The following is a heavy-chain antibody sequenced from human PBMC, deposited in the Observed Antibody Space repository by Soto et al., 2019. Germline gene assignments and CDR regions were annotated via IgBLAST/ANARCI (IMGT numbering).Heavy chain of an antibody. CDR2: ISSSSSYI. J-gene: IGHJ5*02. D-gene: IGHD6-19*01. CDR1: GFTFSSYS. V-gene: IGHV3-21*01. Sequence: GGSLRLSCAASGFTFSSYSMNWVRQAPGKGLEWVSSISSSSSYIYYADSVKGRFTISRDNAKSSLYLQMNSLRAEDTAVYYCAGSIAVAGTGVGWFDPWGQGTLVTVSS. CDR3: AGSIAVAGTGVGWFDP.